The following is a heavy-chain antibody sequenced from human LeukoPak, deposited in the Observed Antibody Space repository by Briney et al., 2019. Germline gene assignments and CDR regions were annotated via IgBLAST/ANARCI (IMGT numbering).Heavy chain of an antibody. V-gene: IGHV4-30-4*08. CDR1: GGSISSGDYY. Sequence: SETLSLTCTVSGGSISSGDYYWSWIRQPPGKGLEWIGYIYYSGSTYYNPSLKSRVTISVDTSENQFSLKLSSVTAADTAVYYCARAIADTAMVYFDYWGQGTLVTVSS. CDR3: ARAIADTAMVYFDY. D-gene: IGHD5-18*01. J-gene: IGHJ4*02. CDR2: IYYSGST.